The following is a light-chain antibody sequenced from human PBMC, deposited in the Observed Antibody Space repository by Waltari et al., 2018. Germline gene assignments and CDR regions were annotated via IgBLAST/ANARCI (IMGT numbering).Light chain of an antibody. CDR2: VPS. Sequence: EIVLTQSPATLSLSPGERASLSCRASQSISSYLAWYHQKPGQAPRLLIYVPSTRATGTPARCSGSGSGTDFTLIISSRAPEDFAVYYCQHRGHWPPEATFGPGTKVDIK. V-gene: IGKV3-11*01. CDR3: QHRGHWPPEAT. J-gene: IGKJ3*01. CDR1: QSISSY.